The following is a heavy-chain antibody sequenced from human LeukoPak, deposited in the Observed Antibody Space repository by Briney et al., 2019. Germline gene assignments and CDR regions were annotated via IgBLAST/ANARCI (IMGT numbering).Heavy chain of an antibody. Sequence: PGGSLRLSCAVSGFTFSSYGMSWVRHAPGKGREWVANIKQDGREKNYVDSVKGRFTISRDNAKNSLYLQMHSLRAEDPAVYCCASLTMIVVVIRGHAFDIWGQRTMVTVSS. CDR3: ASLTMIVVVIRGHAFDI. V-gene: IGHV3-7*01. CDR1: GFTFSSYG. CDR2: IKQDGREK. J-gene: IGHJ3*02. D-gene: IGHD3-22*01.